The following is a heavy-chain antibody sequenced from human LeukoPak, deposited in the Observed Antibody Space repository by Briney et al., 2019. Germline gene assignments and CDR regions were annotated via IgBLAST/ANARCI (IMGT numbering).Heavy chain of an antibody. D-gene: IGHD3-9*01. V-gene: IGHV3-9*01. J-gene: IGHJ4*02. CDR1: GFTFDDYA. CDR2: ISWNSGSI. Sequence: PGRSLRLSCAASGFTFDDYAMPWVRQAPGKGLEWVSGISWNSGSIGYADSVKGRFTISRDNAKNSLYLQMNSLRAEDTALYYCAKSKRDYDILTGPDYWGQGTLVTVSS. CDR3: AKSKRDYDILTGPDY.